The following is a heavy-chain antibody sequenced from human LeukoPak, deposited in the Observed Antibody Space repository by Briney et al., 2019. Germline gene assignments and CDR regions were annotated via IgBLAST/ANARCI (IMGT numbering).Heavy chain of an antibody. CDR3: ARTVFHSVGDDYYGMDV. CDR1: GFTFSTSW. J-gene: IGHJ6*02. D-gene: IGHD1-26*01. V-gene: IGHV3-74*01. Sequence: GGSLRLSCAASGFTFSTSWMHWVRQAPGRGLVWVSRINYDGSDTRHADSVKGRFTISRDNAKNTLYLRMNSLRAEDTAVCYCARTVFHSVGDDYYGMDVWGQGTTVTVSS. CDR2: INYDGSDT.